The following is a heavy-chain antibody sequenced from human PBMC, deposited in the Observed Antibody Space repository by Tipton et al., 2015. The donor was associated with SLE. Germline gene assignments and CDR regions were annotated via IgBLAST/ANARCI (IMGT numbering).Heavy chain of an antibody. D-gene: IGHD6-6*01. CDR2: IIPIFGTA. CDR3: ARGVKQLVRTEYFQH. CDR1: GGTFSSYA. J-gene: IGHJ1*01. Sequence: QLVQSGAEVKKPGASVKVSCKASGGTFSSYAISWVRQAPGQGLEWMGGIIPIFGTANYAQKFQGRVTITTDESTSTAYMELSSLRSEDTAVYYCARGVKQLVRTEYFQHWGQGTLVTVSS. V-gene: IGHV1-69*01.